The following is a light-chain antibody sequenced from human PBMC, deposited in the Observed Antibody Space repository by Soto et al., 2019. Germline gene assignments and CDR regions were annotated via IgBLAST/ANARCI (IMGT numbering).Light chain of an antibody. CDR2: DVN. Sequence: QSALTQPASVSGSPGQSITISCTGTSSDVGRYDLVSWYQQHPGKAPKFMIYDVNKRPSGVSNRFSGSKSGNTASLTISGVQTEDEGDYYCCSYAGSGILLFGGGTKVTVL. V-gene: IGLV2-23*02. CDR3: CSYAGSGILL. J-gene: IGLJ2*01. CDR1: SSDVGRYDL.